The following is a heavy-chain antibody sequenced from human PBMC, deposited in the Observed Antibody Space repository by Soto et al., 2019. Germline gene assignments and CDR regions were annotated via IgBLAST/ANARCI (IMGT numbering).Heavy chain of an antibody. V-gene: IGHV4-4*02. CDR3: AREESYYYDSSGLFDY. CDR2: IYQSGST. J-gene: IGHJ4*02. D-gene: IGHD3-22*01. Sequence: SETLSLTCAVSGGAISSSKWWSWVRQPPGKGLEWIGEIYQSGSTNYNPSLESRVRMSVDKSRNQFSLKLSSVTAADTAVYYCAREESYYYDSSGLFDYWGQGTLVT. CDR1: GGAISSSKW.